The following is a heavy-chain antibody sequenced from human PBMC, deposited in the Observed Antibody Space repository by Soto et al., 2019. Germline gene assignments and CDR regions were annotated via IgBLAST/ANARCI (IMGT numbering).Heavy chain of an antibody. J-gene: IGHJ6*02. V-gene: IGHV1-69*04. Sequence: SVKVSCKASGGTFSSYTISWVRQAPGQGLEWMGRIIPILGIANYAQKFQGRVTITADKSTSTAYMELSSLRSEDTAVYYCARDRSAYCSSTSCARNTPYYYYGMDVWGQGTTVTVSS. CDR3: ARDRSAYCSSTSCARNTPYYYYGMDV. D-gene: IGHD2-2*01. CDR1: GGTFSSYT. CDR2: IIPILGIA.